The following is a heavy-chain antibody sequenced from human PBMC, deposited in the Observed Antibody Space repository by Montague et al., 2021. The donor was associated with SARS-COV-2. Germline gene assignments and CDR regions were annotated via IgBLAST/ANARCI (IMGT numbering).Heavy chain of an antibody. CDR1: GGSISSYY. D-gene: IGHD2-21*02. V-gene: IGHV4-59*01. CDR2: IYNNGST. J-gene: IGHJ6*02. Sequence: SETLSLTSTVSGGSISSYYWSWIRQPPGKGLQWIGYIYNNGSTNCNTSLKSRVTLSIDTSKNQFSRKLTSVTAADTAVYYCARGGGDSADYYYYAMDVWGQGTTVTVSS. CDR3: ARGGGDSADYYYYAMDV.